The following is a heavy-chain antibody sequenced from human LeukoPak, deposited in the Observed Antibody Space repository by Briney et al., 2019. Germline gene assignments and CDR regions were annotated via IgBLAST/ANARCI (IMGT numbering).Heavy chain of an antibody. V-gene: IGHV3-48*04. Sequence: GGSLRLSCAASGFTFSSYSMNWVRQAPGKGLEWVSYISSSSSTIYYADSVKGRFTISRDNAKNSLYLQMNSLRAEDTAVYYCARDDYGDYVYHYFDYWGQGTLVTVSS. J-gene: IGHJ4*02. D-gene: IGHD4-17*01. CDR1: GFTFSSYS. CDR3: ARDDYGDYVYHYFDY. CDR2: ISSSSSTI.